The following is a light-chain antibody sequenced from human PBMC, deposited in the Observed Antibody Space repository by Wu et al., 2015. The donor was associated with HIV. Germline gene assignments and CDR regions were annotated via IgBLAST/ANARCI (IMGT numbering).Light chain of an antibody. J-gene: IGKJ4*01. CDR1: QNINVW. CDR2: GAS. Sequence: DIQMTQSPSSVSASVGDRVTITCRASQNINVWLAWYQQKPGKAPNLLIFGASNLQSGVPSRFSGSGSGTDFTLTINGLQPEDFATYYCQQANSFPLTFGGGTKVEI. V-gene: IGKV1-12*01. CDR3: QQANSFPLT.